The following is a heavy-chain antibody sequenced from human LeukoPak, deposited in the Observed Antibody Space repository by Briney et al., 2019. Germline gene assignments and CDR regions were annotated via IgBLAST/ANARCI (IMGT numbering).Heavy chain of an antibody. CDR2: INSNGGST. J-gene: IGHJ6*03. CDR3: AKVRYYYMDV. CDR1: GFTLSSYW. V-gene: IGHV3-64*01. Sequence: QSGGSLRLSCAASGFTLSSYWMHWVRQTPGKGLEYVSGINSNGGSTHYANSVKGRFTISRDNSKHTLYLQMGSLRTEDMAVYYCAKVRYYYMDVWGKGTTVTISS.